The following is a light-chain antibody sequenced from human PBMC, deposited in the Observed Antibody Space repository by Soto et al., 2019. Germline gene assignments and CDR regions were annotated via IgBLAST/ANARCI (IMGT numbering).Light chain of an antibody. J-gene: IGKJ1*01. V-gene: IGKV1-5*03. CDR1: QSVNTW. Sequence: DVQMTQSPSTLSASVGDRVTITCRASQSVNTWLAWFQQKPGEAPKVLIYRASNLETGVPSRFSGSGSGTEFILTISSLQPDDFATYYCQQYSGDPWTFGQGTKVEIK. CDR2: RAS. CDR3: QQYSGDPWT.